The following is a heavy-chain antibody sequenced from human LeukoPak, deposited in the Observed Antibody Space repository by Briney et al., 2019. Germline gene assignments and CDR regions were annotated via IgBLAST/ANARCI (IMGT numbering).Heavy chain of an antibody. Sequence: GGSLRLSCAASGFTFSSYAMNWVRQAPGKGLEWVSTISAGGAGTYYADSVKGRFTISRGNSKNTLYVQMNSLRVEDTAVYYCAKSCPRLVLCAFDIWGQGTMVTVSS. CDR1: GFTFSSYA. V-gene: IGHV3-23*01. D-gene: IGHD3-16*01. CDR3: AKSCPRLVLCAFDI. J-gene: IGHJ3*02. CDR2: ISAGGAGT.